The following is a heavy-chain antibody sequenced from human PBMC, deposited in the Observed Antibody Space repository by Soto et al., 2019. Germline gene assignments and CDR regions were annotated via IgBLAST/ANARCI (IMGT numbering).Heavy chain of an antibody. CDR2: INHSGST. CDR3: ARVVVVPAAPVWYYYYGMDV. D-gene: IGHD2-2*01. J-gene: IGHJ6*02. CDR1: GGSFSGYY. Sequence: QVQLQQWGAGLLKPSETLSLTCAVYGGSFSGYYWSWIRQPPGKGLEWIGEINHSGSTNYNPSLKSRVTISVDTSKNQFSRKLSSVTAADTAVYYCARVVVVPAAPVWYYYYGMDVWGQGTTVTVSS. V-gene: IGHV4-34*01.